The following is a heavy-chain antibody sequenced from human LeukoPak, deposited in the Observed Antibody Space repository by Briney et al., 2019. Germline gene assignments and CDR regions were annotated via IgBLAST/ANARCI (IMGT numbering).Heavy chain of an antibody. J-gene: IGHJ4*02. CDR3: ARDPKNFYGHFDY. CDR2: IKSKTDGGTT. Sequence: PGGSLRLSCAASGFTFSNAWMSWVRQAPGKGLEWVGRIKSKTDGGTTDYAAPVKGRFTISRDDSKNTLYLQMNSLRAEDTAVYYCARDPKNFYGHFDYWGQGTLVTVSS. D-gene: IGHD2/OR15-2a*01. V-gene: IGHV3-15*01. CDR1: GFTFSNAW.